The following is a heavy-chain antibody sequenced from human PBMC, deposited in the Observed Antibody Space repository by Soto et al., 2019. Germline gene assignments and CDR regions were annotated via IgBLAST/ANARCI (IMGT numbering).Heavy chain of an antibody. Sequence: ASVKVSCKASGYTFTSYGISWVRQAPGQGLEWMGWISAYNGNTNYAQKLQGRVTMTTDTSTSTAYMELRSLRSDDTAVYYCARTLNYDSSGPYYFDYWGQGTLVTVSS. D-gene: IGHD3-22*01. J-gene: IGHJ4*02. V-gene: IGHV1-18*01. CDR2: ISAYNGNT. CDR1: GYTFTSYG. CDR3: ARTLNYDSSGPYYFDY.